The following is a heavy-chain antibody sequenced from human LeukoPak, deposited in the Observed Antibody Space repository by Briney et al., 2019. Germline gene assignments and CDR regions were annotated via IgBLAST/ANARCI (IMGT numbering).Heavy chain of an antibody. J-gene: IGHJ5*02. CDR2: VDPEDGET. CDR3: ATAGSDSNYGIPFDP. CDR1: GYTFTDYY. V-gene: IGHV1-69-2*01. Sequence: ASVKVSCKVSGYTFTDYYMHWVQQAPGKGLEWMGLVDPEDGETIYAEKFQGRVTITADTSTDTAYMELSSLRSEDTAVYYCATAGSDSNYGIPFDPWGQGTLVTVSS. D-gene: IGHD1-7*01.